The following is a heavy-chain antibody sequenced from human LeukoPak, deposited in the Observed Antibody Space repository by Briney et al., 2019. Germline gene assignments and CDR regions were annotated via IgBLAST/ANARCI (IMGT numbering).Heavy chain of an antibody. Sequence: GGSLRLSCVASGFTFSSYAMSWVRQAPGKGLEWVSAISGSGGSTYYADSVKGRFTISRDNSKNTLYLQMNSLRAEDTAVYYCAKATAMADAFDIWGQGTMVTVSS. CDR2: ISGSGGST. J-gene: IGHJ3*02. CDR1: GFTFSSYA. D-gene: IGHD5-18*01. CDR3: AKATAMADAFDI. V-gene: IGHV3-23*01.